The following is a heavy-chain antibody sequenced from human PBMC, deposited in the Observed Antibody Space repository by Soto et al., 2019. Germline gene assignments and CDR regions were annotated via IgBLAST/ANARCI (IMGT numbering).Heavy chain of an antibody. J-gene: IGHJ4*02. V-gene: IGHV1-8*01. CDR2: MNRNSGNT. CDR3: ARGSRRRPTHLGY. CDR1: GYTFTSYD. Sequence: QVQLVQSGAEVKKPGASVKVSCKASGYTFTSYDINWVRQATGQGLEWMGWMNRNSGNTGYAQKLQGRVTMTRNTSISTAYMELSSLRSEDTAVDYWARGSRRRPTHLGYWGQGTLDTVSS. D-gene: IGHD3-16*01.